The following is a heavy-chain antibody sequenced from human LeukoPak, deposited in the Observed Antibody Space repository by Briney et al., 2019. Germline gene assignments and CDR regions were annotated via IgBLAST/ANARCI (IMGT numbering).Heavy chain of an antibody. J-gene: IGHJ5*02. V-gene: IGHV4-34*01. Sequence: SETLSLTCAVHGGSFSGYYWSWIRQPPGKGLEWIGEINHSGSTNYNPSLKSRVTISVDTSKNQFSLKLNSVTAADTAVYYCARASWTDWFDPWGQGTLVTVSS. CDR1: GGSFSGYY. CDR3: ARASWTDWFDP. CDR2: INHSGST. D-gene: IGHD3/OR15-3a*01.